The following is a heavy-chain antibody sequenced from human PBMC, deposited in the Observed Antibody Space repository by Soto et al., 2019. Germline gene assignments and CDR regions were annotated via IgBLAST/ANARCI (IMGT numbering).Heavy chain of an antibody. V-gene: IGHV3-30*18. CDR1: GFTFSSYG. D-gene: IGHD6-19*01. CDR2: ISYDGSNK. J-gene: IGHJ6*02. CDR3: AKDVRSSGWYYYYGMDV. Sequence: GGSLRLSCAASGFTFSSYGMHWVRQAPGKGLEWVAVISYDGSNKYYADSVKGRFTVSRDNSKNTLYLQMNSLRAEDTAVYYCAKDVRSSGWYYYYGMDVWGQGTTVTVSS.